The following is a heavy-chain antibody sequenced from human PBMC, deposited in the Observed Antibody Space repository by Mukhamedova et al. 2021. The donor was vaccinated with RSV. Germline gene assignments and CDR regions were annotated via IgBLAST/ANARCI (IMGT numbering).Heavy chain of an antibody. J-gene: IGHJ6*01. CDR3: ARCTWPARYYYYGMDG. CDR2: ISAYNGNT. D-gene: IGHD6-6*01. V-gene: IGHV1-18*01. Sequence: WMGWISAYNGNTNYAQKLQGRVTMTTDTSTSTAYMELRSLRSDDTAVYYCARCTWPARYYYYGMDGWGQGTTVTVCS.